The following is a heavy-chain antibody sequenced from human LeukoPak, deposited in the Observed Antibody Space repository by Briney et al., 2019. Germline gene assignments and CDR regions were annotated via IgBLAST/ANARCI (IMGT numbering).Heavy chain of an antibody. Sequence: GGSLRLSCAASGFSFARAWMSWVRQAPGKGLEWVAVISYDGSNKYYADSVKGRFTISRDNSKNTLYLQMNSLRAEDTAVYYCATGGFDYWGQGTLVTVSS. CDR1: GFSFARAW. V-gene: IGHV3-30*03. D-gene: IGHD3-10*01. J-gene: IGHJ4*02. CDR2: ISYDGSNK. CDR3: ATGGFDY.